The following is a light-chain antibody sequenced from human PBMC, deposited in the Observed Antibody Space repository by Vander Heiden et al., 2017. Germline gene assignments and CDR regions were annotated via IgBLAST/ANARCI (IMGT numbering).Light chain of an antibody. V-gene: IGLV2-11*01. CDR1: GSDVGGYNF. CDR2: DVT. J-gene: IGLJ3*02. CDR3: CSYAGSYTSL. Sequence: TIPCAGTGSDVGGYNFVSWYQQPPGKAPKLMIYDVTKRPSGVPDRFSGSKSGNTASLTISGLQAEDEADYYCCSYAGSYTSLFGGGTELTVL.